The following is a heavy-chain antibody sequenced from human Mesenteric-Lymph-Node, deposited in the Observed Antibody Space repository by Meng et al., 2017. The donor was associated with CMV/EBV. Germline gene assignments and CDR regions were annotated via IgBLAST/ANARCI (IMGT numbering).Heavy chain of an antibody. Sequence: GSLRLSCSISGDSISSGYFWGWIRQPPGKGLEWIGSIYHSGDTYYSPSLRSRVIISLDTSKSQFSLTLRSMTAADTAVYYCARLDTSLVTDYWGQGTLVTVSS. CDR1: GDSISSGYF. D-gene: IGHD5-18*01. CDR3: ARLDTSLVTDY. CDR2: IYHSGDT. V-gene: IGHV4-38-2*01. J-gene: IGHJ4*02.